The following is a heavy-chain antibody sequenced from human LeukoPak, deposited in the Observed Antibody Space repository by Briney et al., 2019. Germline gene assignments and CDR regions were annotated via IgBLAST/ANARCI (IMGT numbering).Heavy chain of an antibody. V-gene: IGHV1-69*04. J-gene: IGHJ5*02. CDR2: INPILGIA. CDR1: GCTFSSYA. D-gene: IGHD1-26*01. CDR3: ARGSLPNWFHP. Sequence: SVKVSFKASGCTFSSYAICWVGLAPGQGLGWMGRINPILGIANYAQQFQGRVTITADNSTSTAYMELGSLRSEDSAVYYCARGSLPNWFHPWGQGTLVTVSS.